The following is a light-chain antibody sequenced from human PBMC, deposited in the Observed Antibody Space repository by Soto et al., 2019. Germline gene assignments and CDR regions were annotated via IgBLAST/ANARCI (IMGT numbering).Light chain of an antibody. Sequence: EIVLTQSPGTLSLSPGERATLSCRASQSVSSSYLAWYQQKPGQAPRLLIYGASGRATGIPDRFSGSGSGTDFTRTISRLEPEDFAVYYCQQYGSSASFTFGPGTKVDIK. CDR2: GAS. V-gene: IGKV3-20*01. CDR3: QQYGSSASFT. J-gene: IGKJ3*01. CDR1: QSVSSSY.